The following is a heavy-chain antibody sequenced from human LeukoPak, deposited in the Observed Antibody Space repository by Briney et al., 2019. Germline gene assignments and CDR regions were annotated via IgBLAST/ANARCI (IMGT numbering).Heavy chain of an antibody. D-gene: IGHD6-13*01. CDR2: TIPFLGTA. CDR1: GGTFSSFA. V-gene: IGHV1-69*05. Sequence: ASVKVSCKASGGTFSSFAISWVRQAPGQGLEWMGGTIPFLGTAKNAQKFQGRVTIITDESTRTAYMELSSLRSEDTAVYYCARNPFREHSTSWNNWFDPWGQGTLVTVSS. CDR3: ARNPFREHSTSWNNWFDP. J-gene: IGHJ5*02.